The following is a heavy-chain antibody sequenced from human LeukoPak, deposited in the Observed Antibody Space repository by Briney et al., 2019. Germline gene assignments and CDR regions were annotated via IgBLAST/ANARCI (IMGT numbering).Heavy chain of an antibody. V-gene: IGHV4-39*01. CDR3: ARLGRSWFGEFPFDY. CDR1: GGSISSSSYY. Sequence: SETLSLTCTVSGGSISSSSYYWGWIRQPPGKGLEWIGSIYYSGSTYYNPSLKSRVTISVDTSKNQFSLKLSSVTAADTAVYYCARLGRSWFGEFPFDYWGQGTLVTVSS. J-gene: IGHJ4*02. CDR2: IYYSGST. D-gene: IGHD3-10*01.